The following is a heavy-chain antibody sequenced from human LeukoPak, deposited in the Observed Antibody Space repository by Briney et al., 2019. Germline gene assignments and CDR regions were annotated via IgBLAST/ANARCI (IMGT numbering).Heavy chain of an antibody. CDR1: GFTFSTFW. J-gene: IGHJ4*02. V-gene: IGHV3-7*03. D-gene: IGHD5-12*01. CDR3: AKANSGYDLFDY. Sequence: GGSLRLSCAASGFTFSTFWMTWVRQAPGKGLEWVANIKQDGSEKYYVDSVKGRFTISRDNAKNSLYVQMNSLRAEDTALYYCAKANSGYDLFDYWGQGTLVTASS. CDR2: IKQDGSEK.